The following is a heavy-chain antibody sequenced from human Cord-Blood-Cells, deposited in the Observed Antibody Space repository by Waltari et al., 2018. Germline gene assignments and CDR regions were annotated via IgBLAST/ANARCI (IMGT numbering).Heavy chain of an antibody. CDR1: GGSFSGYY. V-gene: IGHV4-34*01. CDR2: INHSGST. Sequence: QVQLQQWGAGLLKPSETLSLTCAVYGGSFSGYYWSWIRQPPGKGLEWIGEINHSGSTNYNPSLKRRVTISVDTSKNQFSLKLSSVTAADTAVYYCARHVPDYYDSSGYYLDYWGQGTLVTVSS. CDR3: ARHVPDYYDSSGYYLDY. D-gene: IGHD3-22*01. J-gene: IGHJ4*02.